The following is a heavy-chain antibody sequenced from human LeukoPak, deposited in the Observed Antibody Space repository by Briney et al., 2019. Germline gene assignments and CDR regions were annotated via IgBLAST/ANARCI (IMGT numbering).Heavy chain of an antibody. CDR3: ASPGHNYAILDLDY. V-gene: IGHV3-74*01. CDR1: VSTLRKCR. Sequence: PGGSLRLSCAASVSTLRKCRMLGVRQAPGKGLAWVSRISSDGTTTAYADSVKGRFTISRDSAKNMLYLQMNSLRVEDTAMYYCASPGHNYAILDLDYWGQGTLVTVSS. J-gene: IGHJ4*02. CDR2: ISSDGTTT. D-gene: IGHD3-9*01.